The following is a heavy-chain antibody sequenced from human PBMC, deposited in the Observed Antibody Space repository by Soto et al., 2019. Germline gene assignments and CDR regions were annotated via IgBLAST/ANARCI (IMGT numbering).Heavy chain of an antibody. J-gene: IGHJ4*02. CDR2: IKQDGSEK. CDR3: ARERSSGWTYYFAY. D-gene: IGHD6-19*01. V-gene: IGHV3-7*04. Sequence: EVQLVESGGGLVQPGGSLRLSCAASGFTFSSYWMSWVRQAPGKGLEWVANIKQDGSEKYYVDSVKGRFTISRDNAKNSLYLQMNSLRAEDTAVYYCARERSSGWTYYFAYWGQGTLVTVSS. CDR1: GFTFSSYW.